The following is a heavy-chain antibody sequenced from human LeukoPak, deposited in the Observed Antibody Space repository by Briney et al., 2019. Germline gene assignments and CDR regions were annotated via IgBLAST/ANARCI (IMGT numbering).Heavy chain of an antibody. CDR2: IHHSGIT. CDR1: GGSFSGYY. Sequence: SETLSLTCAVYGGSFSGYYWGWIRQPPGKGLEWIGNIHHSGITNYNPSLKGRVSISMDTSKNQFSLKLTSLKAADTAVYYCAREGPIQFLEQIDFWGQGSLVTVSS. V-gene: IGHV4-34*01. D-gene: IGHD3-3*01. J-gene: IGHJ4*02. CDR3: AREGPIQFLEQIDF.